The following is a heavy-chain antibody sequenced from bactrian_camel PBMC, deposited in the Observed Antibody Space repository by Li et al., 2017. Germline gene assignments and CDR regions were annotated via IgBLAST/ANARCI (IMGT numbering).Heavy chain of an antibody. J-gene: IGHJ4*01. CDR2: IYSDGSNT. Sequence: HVQLVESGGGPVQSGGSLRLSCAASGFTFSSYDMIWVRQAPGEGLEWVSTIYSDGSNTYYPDSVKGRFTISRDNARNTLYLQLNSLKTEDTAIYYCAKVSLGRCYSGPECLESITPPRAGQGTQITVS. CDR1: GFTFSSYD. D-gene: IGHD3*01. V-gene: IGHV3-2*01.